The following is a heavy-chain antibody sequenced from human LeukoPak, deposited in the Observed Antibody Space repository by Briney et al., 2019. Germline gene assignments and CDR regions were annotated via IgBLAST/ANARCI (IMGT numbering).Heavy chain of an antibody. CDR3: AREGSGSAFGFDY. CDR2: IYSSGST. V-gene: IGHV3-53*01. Sequence: GGSLRLSCAASGFTVSSNYMSWVRQAPGKGLEWVLVIYSSGSTYYADSVKGRFTISRDNSKNTLYLQMNSLRAEDTAVYYCAREGSGSAFGFDYWGQGTLVTVSS. J-gene: IGHJ4*02. CDR1: GFTVSSNY. D-gene: IGHD6-19*01.